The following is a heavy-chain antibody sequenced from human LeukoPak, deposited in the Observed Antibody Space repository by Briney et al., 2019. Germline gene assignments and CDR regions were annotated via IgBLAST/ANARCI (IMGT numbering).Heavy chain of an antibody. D-gene: IGHD3-3*01. CDR3: ARAINDFWSGYLDYYYYYMDV. Sequence: KPGGSLRLSCAASGFTFSNYYMSWIRQAPGKGLELVSYISSNCSTIYYADSVKGRFTISRGNAKNSLYLQMNSLRAEDTAVYYCARAINDFWSGYLDYYYYYMDVWGKGNTVTVSS. CDR2: ISSNCSTI. J-gene: IGHJ6*03. CDR1: GFTFSNYY. V-gene: IGHV3-11*04.